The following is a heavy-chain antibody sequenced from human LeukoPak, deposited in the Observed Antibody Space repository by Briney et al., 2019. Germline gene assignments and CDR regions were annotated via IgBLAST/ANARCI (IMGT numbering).Heavy chain of an antibody. CDR1: GGSISSNIYY. V-gene: IGHV4-39*01. CDR3: ARSGDELERDYYYYMDV. CDR2: IYYSGTT. J-gene: IGHJ6*03. Sequence: SETLSLTCTVSGGSISSNIYYWGWIRQPPGTGLEWIGSIYYSGTTYDNPSLKSRVTISVDTSKNQFSLKLSSVTAADTAVYYCARSGDELERDYYYYMDVWGKGTAVTVSS. D-gene: IGHD1-1*01.